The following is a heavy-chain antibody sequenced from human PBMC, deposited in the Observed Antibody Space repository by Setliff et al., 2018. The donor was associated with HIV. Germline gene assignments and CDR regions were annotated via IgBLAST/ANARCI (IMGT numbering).Heavy chain of an antibody. Sequence: SETLSLTCAVYGASFSGYYWSWIRQPPGKGLEWIGEINHSGSAKYNPSLKSRVTMAVDTSKNQFSLNLSSVTAADTAVYYCARSPSILGDIGVVVSALLASSPYFDYWGRGTLVTVSS. D-gene: IGHD2-15*01. CDR1: GASFSGYY. V-gene: IGHV4-34*01. CDR2: INHSGSA. CDR3: ARSPSILGDIGVVVSALLASSPYFDY. J-gene: IGHJ4*02.